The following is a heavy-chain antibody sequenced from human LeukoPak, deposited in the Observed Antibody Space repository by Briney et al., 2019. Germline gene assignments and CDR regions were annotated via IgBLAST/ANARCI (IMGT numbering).Heavy chain of an antibody. J-gene: IGHJ4*02. CDR1: GFTFNTYI. CDR3: ATDLRYGSNFFFQY. CDR2: MSHSGTSI. V-gene: IGHV3-30*14. D-gene: IGHD5-18*01. Sequence: GKSLRLSCAASGFTFNTYIMHWVRQSPGKGLEWVAVMSHSGTSIDYADSVKGRFTNSRDNSKNTLYLQMNGLQTDDTAVYYCATDLRYGSNFFFQYWGLGTLVAVSS.